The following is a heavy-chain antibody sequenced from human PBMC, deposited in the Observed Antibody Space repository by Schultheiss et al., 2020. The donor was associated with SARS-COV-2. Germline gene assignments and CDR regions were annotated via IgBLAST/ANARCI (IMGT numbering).Heavy chain of an antibody. Sequence: GESLKISCAASGFTFSSYAMHWVRQAPGKGLVWVSRINSDGSSTSYADSVKGRFTISRDNAKNTLYLQMNSLRAEDTAVYYCAREAAGINAFDIWGQGTMVTVSS. V-gene: IGHV3-74*01. D-gene: IGHD6-13*01. CDR3: AREAAGINAFDI. CDR2: INSDGSST. J-gene: IGHJ3*02. CDR1: GFTFSSYA.